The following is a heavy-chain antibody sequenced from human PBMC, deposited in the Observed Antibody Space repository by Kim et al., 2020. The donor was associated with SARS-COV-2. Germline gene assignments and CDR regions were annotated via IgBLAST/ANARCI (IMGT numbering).Heavy chain of an antibody. J-gene: IGHJ4*02. CDR2: INPSGGST. Sequence: ASVKVSCKASGYTFTSYYMHWVRQAPGQGLEWMGIINPSGGSTSYAQKFRGRVTMTRDTSTSTVYMELSSLRSEDTAVYYCARDLFVPGYYGSGSYDGDYWGQGTLVTVSS. CDR3: ARDLFVPGYYGSGSYDGDY. D-gene: IGHD3-10*01. V-gene: IGHV1-46*01. CDR1: GYTFTSYY.